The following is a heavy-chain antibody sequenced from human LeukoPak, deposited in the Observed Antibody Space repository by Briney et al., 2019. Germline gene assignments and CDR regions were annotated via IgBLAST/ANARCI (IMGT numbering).Heavy chain of an antibody. V-gene: IGHV3-49*04. CDR1: GFTLGDYA. J-gene: IGHJ3*02. D-gene: IGHD6-19*01. Sequence: GGSLRLSCVASGFTLGDYAMSWVRQAPGKGLEWVGFIRSKAYGGTTEYAASVKGRFTISRDDSKSIAYLQMNSLKTEDTAVYYCTRVRLVLDAFDIWGQGTMVTVSS. CDR3: TRVRLVLDAFDI. CDR2: IRSKAYGGTT.